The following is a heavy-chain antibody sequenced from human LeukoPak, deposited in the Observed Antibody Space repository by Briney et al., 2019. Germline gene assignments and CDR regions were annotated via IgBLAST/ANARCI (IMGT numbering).Heavy chain of an antibody. CDR1: GGSFSGYY. Sequence: SETLSLTCAVYGGSFSGYYWSWIRQPPGKGLEWIGEINHSGSTNYNPSLKSRVTISVDTSKNQFSLKLSSVTAADTAVYYGARYLVEGAARTIDYWGQGTLVTVSS. D-gene: IGHD6-6*01. V-gene: IGHV4-34*01. J-gene: IGHJ4*02. CDR2: INHSGST. CDR3: ARYLVEGAARTIDY.